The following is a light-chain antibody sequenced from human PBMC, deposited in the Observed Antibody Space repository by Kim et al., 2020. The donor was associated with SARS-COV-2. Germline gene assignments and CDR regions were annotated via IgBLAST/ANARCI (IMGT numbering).Light chain of an antibody. CDR1: QSLGSSY. J-gene: IGKJ2*01. Sequence: DIVLTQSPGTLSLSPGERATLSCRASQSLGSSYLAWYQHKPGQAPRLLIYAESNRATGIPDRFSGSGSGTDFTLTISRLEPEDSAVYYCQKYGLSPPYTFGQWTKLEI. CDR2: AES. CDR3: QKYGLSPPYT. V-gene: IGKV3-20*01.